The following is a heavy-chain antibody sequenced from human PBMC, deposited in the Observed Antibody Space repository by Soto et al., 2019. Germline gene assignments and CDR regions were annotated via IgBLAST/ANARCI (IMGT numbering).Heavy chain of an antibody. CDR3: AREEMVVAATPDKYYYYYMDV. CDR1: GGTFSSYT. J-gene: IGHJ6*03. D-gene: IGHD2-15*01. Sequence: SVKVSCKASGGTFSSYTISWVRQAPGQGLEWMGRIIPILGIANYAQKFQGRVTITADKSTSTAYMELSSLRSEDTAVYYCAREEMVVAATPDKYYYYYMDVWGKGTTVTVSS. V-gene: IGHV1-69*04. CDR2: IIPILGIA.